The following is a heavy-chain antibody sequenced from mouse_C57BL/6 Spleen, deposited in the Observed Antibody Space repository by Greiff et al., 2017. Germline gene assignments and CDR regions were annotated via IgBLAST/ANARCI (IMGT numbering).Heavy chain of an antibody. CDR1: GYTFTSYW. J-gene: IGHJ2*01. D-gene: IGHD1-1*01. CDR3: ARCYYGSSYVDY. CDR2: IDPSDSYT. V-gene: IGHV1-69*01. Sequence: QVQLQQPGAELVMPGASVKLSCKASGYTFTSYWMHWVKQRPGQGLEWIGEIDPSDSYTNYNQKFKGKSTLTVDKSSSTAYMQLSSLTSEDSAVYYCARCYYGSSYVDYWGQGTTLTVSS.